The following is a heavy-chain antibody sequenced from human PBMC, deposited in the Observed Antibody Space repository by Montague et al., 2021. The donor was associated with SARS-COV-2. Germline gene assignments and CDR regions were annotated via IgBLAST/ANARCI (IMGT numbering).Heavy chain of an antibody. V-gene: IGHV1-3*01. Sequence: SVKVSCKASGYTFTSYAMHWVRQAPGQRLEWMGWINAGNGNTKYSQKFQGRVTITKDTSASTAYMELSSLRSEDTAVYYCARANCGGDCYSNAFDIWGQGTMVTVSS. J-gene: IGHJ3*02. CDR1: GYTFTSYA. CDR3: ARANCGGDCYSNAFDI. D-gene: IGHD2-21*02. CDR2: INAGNGNT.